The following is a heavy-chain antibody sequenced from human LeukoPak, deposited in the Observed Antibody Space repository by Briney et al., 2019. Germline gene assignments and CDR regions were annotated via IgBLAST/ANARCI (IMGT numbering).Heavy chain of an antibody. V-gene: IGHV4-61*02. Sequence: SETLSLTCTVSGGSIRSGSYYWSWIRQPAGKGLEWIGRIYTSGSTNYNPSLESRVTISVATSKNQFSLKLSSVTAADTAVYYCARPVSAYCGGDCSDYWGQGTLVTVSS. CDR3: ARPVSAYCGGDCSDY. CDR1: GGSIRSGSYY. D-gene: IGHD2-21*01. J-gene: IGHJ4*02. CDR2: IYTSGST.